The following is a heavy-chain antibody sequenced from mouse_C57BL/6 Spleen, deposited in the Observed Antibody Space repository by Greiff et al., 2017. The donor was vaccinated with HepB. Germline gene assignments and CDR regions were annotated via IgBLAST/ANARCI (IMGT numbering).Heavy chain of an antibody. J-gene: IGHJ1*03. CDR1: GYTFTSYW. V-gene: IGHV1-50*01. CDR2: IDPSDSYT. Sequence: QVQLQQPGAELVKPGASVKLSCKASGYTFTSYWMQWVKQRPGQGLEWIGEIDPSDSYTNYNQKFKGKATLTVDTSSSTAYMQLSSLTSEDSAVYYCARLSMKDGYYRYFDVWGTGTTVTVSS. CDR3: ARLSMKDGYYRYFDV. D-gene: IGHD2-3*01.